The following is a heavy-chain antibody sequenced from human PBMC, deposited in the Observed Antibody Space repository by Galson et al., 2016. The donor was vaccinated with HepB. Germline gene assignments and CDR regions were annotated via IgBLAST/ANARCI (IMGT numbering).Heavy chain of an antibody. D-gene: IGHD6-25*01. Sequence: SVKVSCKASGYTFTGYFMHWVRQAPGQGLEWMGWINANSGDTKNAQNFQGRFTMSRDTSISTAYMELSGLSSDDTAVYYCTRELGGTSYMDVWGKGTTVTVSS. CDR3: TRELGGTSYMDV. CDR2: INANSGDT. CDR1: GYTFTGYF. J-gene: IGHJ6*03. V-gene: IGHV1-2*02.